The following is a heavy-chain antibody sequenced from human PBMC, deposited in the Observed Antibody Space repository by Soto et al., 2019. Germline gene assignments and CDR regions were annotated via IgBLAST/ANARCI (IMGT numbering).Heavy chain of an antibody. CDR2: IYYSGST. Sequence: SETLFLTCTVSGGSISSSSYYWGWIRQPPGKGLEWIGSIYYSGSTYYNPSLKSRVTISVDTSKNQFSLKLSSVTAADTAVYYCARPLYYDFWSGYYTEGDFDYWGQGTLVTVSS. CDR1: GGSISSSSYY. J-gene: IGHJ4*02. V-gene: IGHV4-39*01. D-gene: IGHD3-3*01. CDR3: ARPLYYDFWSGYYTEGDFDY.